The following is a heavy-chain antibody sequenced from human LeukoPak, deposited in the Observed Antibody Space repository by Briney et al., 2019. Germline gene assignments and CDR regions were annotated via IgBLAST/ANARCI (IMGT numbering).Heavy chain of an antibody. CDR1: GGSISSSSYY. D-gene: IGHD3-10*01. CDR3: AKTGSGSGSYSY. CDR2: IYYSGST. Sequence: SETLSLTCTVSGGSISSSSYYWGWIRQPPGKRLEWIGSIYYSGSTYYNPSLKSRVTISVDTSKNQFSLKLSSVTAADTAVYYCAKTGSGSGSYSYWGQGTLVTVSS. V-gene: IGHV4-39*01. J-gene: IGHJ4*02.